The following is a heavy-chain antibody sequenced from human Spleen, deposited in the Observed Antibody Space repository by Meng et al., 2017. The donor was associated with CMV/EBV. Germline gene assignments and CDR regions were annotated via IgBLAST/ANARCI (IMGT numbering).Heavy chain of an antibody. CDR2: ISGSGDST. Sequence: GESLKISCAASGFTFSSYAMSWVRQAPGKGLEWVSGISGSGDSTYYADSVKGRFTISRDNSKNTLYLQMNSLRAEDTAVYYCAKVLYYRSYDYVWGSYRYTGSDYWGQGTLVTVSS. CDR3: AKVLYYRSYDYVWGSYRYTGSDY. V-gene: IGHV3-23*01. CDR1: GFTFSSYA. D-gene: IGHD3-16*02. J-gene: IGHJ4*02.